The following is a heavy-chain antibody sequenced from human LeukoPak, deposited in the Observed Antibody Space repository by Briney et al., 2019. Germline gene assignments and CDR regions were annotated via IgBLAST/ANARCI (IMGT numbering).Heavy chain of an antibody. D-gene: IGHD5-24*01. CDR3: ARLVEMATMDFDY. Sequence: SGGTLRLSCAASGFTFSSYWMSWVRQAPGKGLEWVANIKQDGSEKYYVDSVKGRFTISRDNAKNSLYLQMNSLRAEDTAVYYCARLVEMATMDFDYWGQGTLVTVSS. CDR2: IKQDGSEK. J-gene: IGHJ4*02. CDR1: GFTFSSYW. V-gene: IGHV3-7*01.